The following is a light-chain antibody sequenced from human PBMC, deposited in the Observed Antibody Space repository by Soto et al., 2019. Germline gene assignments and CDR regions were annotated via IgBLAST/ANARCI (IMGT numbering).Light chain of an antibody. J-gene: IGLJ2*01. Sequence: QSALTQPASVSGSPEQSITISCTGTSSDVGGYNYVSWYQQHPGKAPKLMIYDVSNRPSGVSNRFSGSKSGNTASLTISGLQAEDEADYYCSSYTTSGSLVFGGGTKVTVL. V-gene: IGLV2-14*01. CDR1: SSDVGGYNY. CDR2: DVS. CDR3: SSYTTSGSLV.